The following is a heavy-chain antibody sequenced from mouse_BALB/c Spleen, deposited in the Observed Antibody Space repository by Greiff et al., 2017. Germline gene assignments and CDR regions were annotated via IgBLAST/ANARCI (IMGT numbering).Heavy chain of an antibody. CDR3: AKVGDAMDY. Sequence: VQLQQSGAELVRPGTSVKVSCKASGYAFTNYLIEWVKQRPGQGLEWIGVINPGSGGTNYNEKFKGKATLTADKSSSTAYMQLSSLTSDDSAVYFCAKVGDAMDYWGQGTSVTVSS. D-gene: IGHD1-1*01. V-gene: IGHV1-54*01. CDR2: INPGSGGT. J-gene: IGHJ4*01. CDR1: GYAFTNYL.